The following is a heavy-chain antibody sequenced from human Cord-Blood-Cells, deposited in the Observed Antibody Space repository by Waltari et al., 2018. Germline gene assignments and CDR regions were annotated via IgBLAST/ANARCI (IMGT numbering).Heavy chain of an antibody. CDR1: GYTLTELS. CDR2: FEPEDGET. CDR3: ATGIFEVAGFDY. D-gene: IGHD6-19*01. V-gene: IGHV1-24*01. J-gene: IGHJ4*02. Sequence: QVQLVQSGAEVKKPGASVKVSCKVSGYTLTELSMHWVRQAPGKGLEWMGEFEPEDGETIYEQKFQGRVTMTEDTSTDTAYMELSSLRSEDTAVYYCATGIFEVAGFDYWGQGTLVTVSS.